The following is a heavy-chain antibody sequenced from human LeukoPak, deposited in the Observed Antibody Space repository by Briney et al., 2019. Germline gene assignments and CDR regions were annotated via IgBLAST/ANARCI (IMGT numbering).Heavy chain of an antibody. J-gene: IGHJ6*03. V-gene: IGHV2-26*01. CDR3: ARIERYYDFWSGYYYMDV. Sequence: SGPVLVKPTETLTLTCTVSGFSLSNARMGVSWIRQPPGKALEWLAHIFSNDEKSYSTSLKSRLTISKDTSTSQVVLTMTNMDPVDTATYYCARIERYYDFWSGYYYMDVWGKGTTVTVSS. CDR1: GFSLSNARMG. CDR2: IFSNDEK. D-gene: IGHD3-3*01.